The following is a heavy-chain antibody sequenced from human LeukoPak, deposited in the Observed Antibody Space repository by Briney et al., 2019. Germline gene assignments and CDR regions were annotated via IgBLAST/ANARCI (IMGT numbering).Heavy chain of an antibody. D-gene: IGHD6-19*01. CDR3: ARGRTPDIPLAGTGFDFDY. V-gene: IGHV4-38-2*01. CDR2: IIHSGGT. Sequence: SETLSLTCVVSGYSINNGHYWGWIRQPPGKGLEWIGSIIHSGGTYRNPSLKSRVTISVDTSKNQFSLNLRSVTAADTAVYYCARGRTPDIPLAGTGFDFDYWGQGTLVTVSS. J-gene: IGHJ4*02. CDR1: GYSINNGHY.